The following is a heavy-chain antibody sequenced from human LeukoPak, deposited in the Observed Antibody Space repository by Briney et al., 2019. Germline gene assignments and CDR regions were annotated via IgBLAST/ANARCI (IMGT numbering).Heavy chain of an antibody. D-gene: IGHD4-17*01. J-gene: IGHJ4*02. Sequence: GGSLRLSCAASGFTFSSYAMSWVRQAPGKGLEWVSAISGSRTYYADSVKGRFTISRDNSKSTLSLQMNSLRAEDTAVYYCAKVFRKDGDFHLFDYWGQGTLVTVSS. V-gene: IGHV3-23*01. CDR1: GFTFSSYA. CDR3: AKVFRKDGDFHLFDY. CDR2: ISGSRT.